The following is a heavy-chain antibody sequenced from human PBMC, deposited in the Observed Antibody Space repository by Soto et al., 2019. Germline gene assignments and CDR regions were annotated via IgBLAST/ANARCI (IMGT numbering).Heavy chain of an antibody. V-gene: IGHV1-18*01. Sequence: QVPLVQSGGDVKTPGASVKVSCTTFRYTFTSHGIAWVRQAPGPGLEWMGWISTFNGKTDYAQKFQGRVTMTADTLTSTGHMDLRSVRSDDTAVYYCARLLTEGATFREDAFDLWGQGTKVTVSS. CDR3: ARLLTEGATFREDAFDL. J-gene: IGHJ3*01. CDR1: RYTFTSHG. CDR2: ISTFNGKT. D-gene: IGHD1-26*01.